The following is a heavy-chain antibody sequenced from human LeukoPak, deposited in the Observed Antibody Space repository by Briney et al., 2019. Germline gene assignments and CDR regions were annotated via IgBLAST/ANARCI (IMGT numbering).Heavy chain of an antibody. D-gene: IGHD2-15*01. CDR2: IYHRGST. CDR3: ARDRCSGGSCYSSSTRYYYGMDV. J-gene: IGHJ6*02. V-gene: IGHV4-4*02. CDR1: GSSISSSDW. Sequence: SETLSLTCAVSGSSISSSDWWSWVRQPPGKGLEWIGEIYHRGSTNYNPSLKSRVTISVDKSKNQFSLKLSSVTAADTAVYYCARDRCSGGSCYSSSTRYYYGMDVWGQGTTVTVSS.